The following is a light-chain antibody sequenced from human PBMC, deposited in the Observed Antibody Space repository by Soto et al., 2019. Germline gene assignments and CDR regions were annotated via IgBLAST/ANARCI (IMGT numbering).Light chain of an antibody. CDR2: EGS. CDR1: SSDVGSYNL. Sequence: QSALTQPASVSGSPGQSITISCTGTSSDVGSYNLVSWYQQHPGKAPKLMIYEGSKRPSGVSNRFSGSKSGITASLTISGLQAEDEADYYCCSYAGNSTWVFGGGTKLTVL. J-gene: IGLJ3*02. CDR3: CSYAGNSTWV. V-gene: IGLV2-23*01.